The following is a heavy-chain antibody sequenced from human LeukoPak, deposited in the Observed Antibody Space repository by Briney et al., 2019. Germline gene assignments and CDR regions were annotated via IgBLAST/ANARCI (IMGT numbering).Heavy chain of an antibody. CDR1: GGSISSYY. CDR3: ARDGRTGFQH. Sequence: SETLSLTCTVSGGSISSYYWSWIRQPPGKGLEWIGYIYYSGSTNYNPSLKSRVTISVDTSKNQFSLKLGSVTAADTAVYYCARDGRTGFQHWGQGTLVTVSS. J-gene: IGHJ1*01. CDR2: IYYSGST. V-gene: IGHV4-59*13.